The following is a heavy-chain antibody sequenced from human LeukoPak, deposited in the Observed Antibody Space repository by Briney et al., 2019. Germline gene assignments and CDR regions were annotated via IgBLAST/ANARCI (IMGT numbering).Heavy chain of an antibody. CDR2: INHSGST. CDR1: GGSISSSSYY. CDR3: ARRPAAAGISTYYYYYYMDV. D-gene: IGHD6-13*01. J-gene: IGHJ6*03. V-gene: IGHV4-39*07. Sequence: PSEALSLTCTVSGGSISSSSYYWSWIRQPPGKGLEWIGEINHSGSTNYNPSLKSRVTISVDTSKNQFSLKLSSVTAADTAVYYCARRPAAAGISTYYYYYYMDVWGKGTTVTVSS.